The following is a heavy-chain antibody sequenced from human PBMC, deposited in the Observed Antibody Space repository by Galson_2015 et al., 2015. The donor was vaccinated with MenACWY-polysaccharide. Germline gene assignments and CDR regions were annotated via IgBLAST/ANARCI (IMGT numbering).Heavy chain of an antibody. CDR1: GFTFSSNT. CDR3: TRDSSGGYDY. CDR2: ISSAGSSI. V-gene: IGHV3-48*02. Sequence: SLRLSCAASGFTFSSNTMNWVRQAPGKGLEWVSSISSAGSSIYYADSVKGRFTISRDNAENSLYLQMNSLRDEDTAVYYCTRDSSGGYDYWGQGTLVTVSS. D-gene: IGHD2-15*01. J-gene: IGHJ4*02.